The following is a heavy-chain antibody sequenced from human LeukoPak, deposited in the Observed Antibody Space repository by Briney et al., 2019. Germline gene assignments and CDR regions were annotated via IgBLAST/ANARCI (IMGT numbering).Heavy chain of an antibody. Sequence: GGSLRLSCAASGFTISSNYMSWVRQAPGKGLEWVSVIYSGGSTYYADSVKGRFTISRDNSKNTLYLQMNSLRAEDTAVYYCAKDLDYGDYVLSFDYWGQGTLVTVSS. J-gene: IGHJ4*02. D-gene: IGHD4-17*01. V-gene: IGHV3-66*01. CDR2: IYSGGST. CDR3: AKDLDYGDYVLSFDY. CDR1: GFTISSNY.